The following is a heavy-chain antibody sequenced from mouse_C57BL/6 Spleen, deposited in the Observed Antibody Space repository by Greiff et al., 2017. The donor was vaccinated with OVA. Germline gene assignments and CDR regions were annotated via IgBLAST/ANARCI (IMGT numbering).Heavy chain of an antibody. J-gene: IGHJ3*01. Sequence: QLQQSGPELVKPGASVKISCKASGYAFSSSWMNWVKQRPGKGLEWIGRIYPGDGDTNYNGKFKGKATLTADKSSSTAYMQLSSLTSEDSAVYFCARSSGSSFWFAYWGQGTLVTVSA. CDR1: GYAFSSSW. CDR2: IYPGDGDT. D-gene: IGHD1-1*01. V-gene: IGHV1-82*01. CDR3: ARSSGSSFWFAY.